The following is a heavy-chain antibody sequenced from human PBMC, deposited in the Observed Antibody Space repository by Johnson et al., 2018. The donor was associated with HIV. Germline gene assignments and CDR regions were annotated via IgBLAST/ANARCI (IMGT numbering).Heavy chain of an antibody. CDR2: IYSGGST. CDR3: ARDGRDGYNYRWLWGAFDI. Sequence: VQLVESGGGLVQPGGSLRLSCAAFGFTVSSNYMSWVRQAPGKGLEWVSVIYSGGSTYYADSVKGRFTISRDNSKNTLYLQMNSLRAEDTAVYYCARDGRDGYNYRWLWGAFDIWGQGTMVTVS. D-gene: IGHD5-24*01. J-gene: IGHJ3*02. CDR1: GFTVSSNY. V-gene: IGHV3-66*01.